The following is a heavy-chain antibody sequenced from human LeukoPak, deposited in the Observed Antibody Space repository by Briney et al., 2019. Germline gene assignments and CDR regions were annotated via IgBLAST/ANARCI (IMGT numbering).Heavy chain of an antibody. Sequence: PSETLSLTCDGPGGSDRSHGWGRVRQPAGKGLEWLGRIYSTGSTRFNPSLKSRLTLSIDTSPNQFSLTLTSVTAADTAVYFGAKPGYTLSYYCLDYWIQGTLVTVSS. D-gene: IGHD3-10*01. CDR2: IYSTGST. V-gene: IGHV4-4*07. CDR3: AKPGYTLSYYCLDY. J-gene: IGHJ4*02. CDR1: GGSDRSHG.